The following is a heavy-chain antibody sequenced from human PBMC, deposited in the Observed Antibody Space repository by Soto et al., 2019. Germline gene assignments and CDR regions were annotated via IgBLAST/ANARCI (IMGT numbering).Heavy chain of an antibody. CDR1: GGSISSSSYY. CDR2: IFYTGST. V-gene: IGHV4-39*01. CDR3: ARQGRYYNDSSGYYVDY. Sequence: QLQLQESGPGLVKPSETLSLTCTVSGGSISSSSYYWGWIRQPPGKVLEWIGSIFYTGSTYHNPSLLSRVTISVDTAKNQFSLKLGSVTAADTAVYYCARQGRYYNDSSGYYVDYWGQGTLVTVSS. J-gene: IGHJ4*02. D-gene: IGHD3-22*01.